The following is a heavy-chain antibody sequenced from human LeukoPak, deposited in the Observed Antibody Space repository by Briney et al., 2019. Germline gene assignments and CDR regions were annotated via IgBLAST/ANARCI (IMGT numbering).Heavy chain of an antibody. V-gene: IGHV1-18*01. D-gene: IGHD2-2*01. Sequence: ASVKVSCKASGYTFTSYGISWVRQAPGQGLEWMGWISAYNGNTNYEQKLQGRVTMTTDTSTSTAYMELRSLRSDDTAVYYCARVWVRDCSSTSCYLAHYYYYYGMDVWGQGTTVTVSS. J-gene: IGHJ6*02. CDR3: ARVWVRDCSSTSCYLAHYYYYYGMDV. CDR2: ISAYNGNT. CDR1: GYTFTSYG.